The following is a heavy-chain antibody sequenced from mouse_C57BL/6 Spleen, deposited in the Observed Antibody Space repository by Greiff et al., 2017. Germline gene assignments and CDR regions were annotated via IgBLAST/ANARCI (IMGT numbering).Heavy chain of an antibody. D-gene: IGHD1-1*01. Sequence: EVKLMESGGGLVKPGGSLKLSCAASGFTFSSYAMSWVRQTPEKRLEWVATISDGGSYTYYPDNVKGRFTISRDNAKNNLYLQMSHLKSEDTAMYYCARDVITTVYFDYWGQGTTLTVSS. J-gene: IGHJ2*01. V-gene: IGHV5-4*01. CDR1: GFTFSSYA. CDR3: ARDVITTVYFDY. CDR2: ISDGGSYT.